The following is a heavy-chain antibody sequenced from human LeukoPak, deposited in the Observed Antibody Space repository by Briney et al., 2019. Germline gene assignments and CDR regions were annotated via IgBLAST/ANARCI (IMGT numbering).Heavy chain of an antibody. Sequence: ASVKVSCNASVYTFTGYYMHWVRQAPGQGLEWMGWINPNSGGTNYAQKFQGRVTMTEDTSTDTAYMELSSLRSEDTAVYYCATDLPWIQLGWFDPWGQGTLVTVSS. CDR3: ATDLPWIQLGWFDP. D-gene: IGHD5-18*01. V-gene: IGHV1-2*02. CDR1: VYTFTGYY. J-gene: IGHJ5*02. CDR2: INPNSGGT.